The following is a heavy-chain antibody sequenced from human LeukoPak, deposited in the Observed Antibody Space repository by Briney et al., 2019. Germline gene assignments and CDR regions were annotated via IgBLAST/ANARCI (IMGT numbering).Heavy chain of an antibody. CDR2: IRYDGSNK. Sequence: GGSLRLSCASCGFTFSSYGMHWVRQAPGKGLEWVAFIRYDGSNKYYADSVKGRFTISRDNSKNTLYLQMDSLRAEDTAVYYCAEDGGYCSSTSCHYYYYMDVWGKGTTVTFSS. CDR1: GFTFSSYG. D-gene: IGHD2-2*03. V-gene: IGHV3-30*02. J-gene: IGHJ6*03. CDR3: AEDGGYCSSTSCHYYYYMDV.